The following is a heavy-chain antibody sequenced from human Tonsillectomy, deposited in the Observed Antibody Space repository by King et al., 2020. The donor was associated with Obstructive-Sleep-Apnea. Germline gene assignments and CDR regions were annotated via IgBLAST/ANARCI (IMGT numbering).Heavy chain of an antibody. CDR1: GFTFSSYG. CDR2: ISYDGINQ. CDR3: AKPSYSGSWYDY. V-gene: IGHV3-30*18. J-gene: IGHJ4*02. Sequence: VQLVESGGGVVQPGRSLRLSCAASGFTFSSYGMHWVRQAPGKGLEWVAVISYDGINQYYADSVKGRFTISRDNSKNTLYLQMNSLRAEDTAAYYCAKPSYSGSWYDYWGQGILVSVSS. D-gene: IGHD6-13*01.